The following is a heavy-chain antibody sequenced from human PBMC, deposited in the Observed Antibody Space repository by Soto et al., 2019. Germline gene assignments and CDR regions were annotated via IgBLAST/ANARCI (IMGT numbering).Heavy chain of an antibody. D-gene: IGHD2-21*01. CDR2: IYRSGST. V-gene: IGHV4-4*02. CDR3: ARGDRDYYYYMDV. Sequence: QVQLQESGPGLVKPSGTLSLTCAVSSGSISTSNWWSWVRQPPGKGLEWIGEIYRSGSTNYNPSLKSRVTISVDKSKNQVSLKLSSVTAADTAVYYCARGDRDYYYYMDVWGKGTTVTVSS. CDR1: SGSISTSNW. J-gene: IGHJ6*03.